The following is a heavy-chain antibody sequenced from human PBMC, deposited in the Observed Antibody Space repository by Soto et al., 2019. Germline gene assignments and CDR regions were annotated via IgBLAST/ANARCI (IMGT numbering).Heavy chain of an antibody. CDR3: ARGLYGDYAGRYYYMDV. CDR1: GGSISSGGYY. J-gene: IGHJ6*03. CDR2: IYYSGST. Sequence: SETLSLTCTVSGGSISSGGYYWSWIRQHPGKGLEWIGYIYYSGSTYYNPSLKSRVTISVDTSKNQFSLKLSSVTAADTAVYYCARGLYGDYAGRYYYMDVWGKGTTVTVSS. V-gene: IGHV4-31*03. D-gene: IGHD4-17*01.